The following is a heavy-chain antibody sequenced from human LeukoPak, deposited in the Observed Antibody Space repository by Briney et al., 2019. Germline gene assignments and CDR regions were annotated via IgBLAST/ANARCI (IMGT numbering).Heavy chain of an antibody. J-gene: IGHJ5*02. CDR2: IYTNGST. CDR1: GGSIGNYY. Sequence: PSETLSLTXTVSGGSIGNYYWSWFRQAAGKGLEWLGRIYTNGSTNYNPSLKSRVTMSVDTSKNQFSLKLTSVTAADTAVYYCARGFGYYGSGSYVYNWFAPWGQGSLVTVSS. CDR3: ARGFGYYGSGSYVYNWFAP. D-gene: IGHD3-10*01. V-gene: IGHV4-4*07.